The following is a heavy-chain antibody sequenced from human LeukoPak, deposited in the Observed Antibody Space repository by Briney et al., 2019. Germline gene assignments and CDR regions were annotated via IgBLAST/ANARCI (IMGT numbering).Heavy chain of an antibody. J-gene: IGHJ4*02. Sequence: PGGSLRLSCAASGFAFSDFWMSWVRQAPGEGLEWVANIRRDGNARNYVPSVRGRFTISRDNAKNSLYLQMNSLTVEDTAVYYCATSHDSAGNDWGQGTLVTVSS. CDR1: GFAFSDFW. CDR2: IRRDGNAR. V-gene: IGHV3-7*01. D-gene: IGHD2-15*01. CDR3: ATSHDSAGND.